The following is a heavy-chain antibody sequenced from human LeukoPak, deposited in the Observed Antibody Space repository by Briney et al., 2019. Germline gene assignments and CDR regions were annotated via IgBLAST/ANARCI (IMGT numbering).Heavy chain of an antibody. CDR3: AREMSYYYYMDV. V-gene: IGHV4-4*07. Sequence: SETLSLTCTVSGGSISSYYWGWIRQPAGKGLEWIGRIYTSGSTNYNPSLKSRVTMSVDTSKNQFTLKLSSVTAADTAVYYCAREMSYYYYMDVWGKGTTVTVSS. J-gene: IGHJ6*03. CDR2: IYTSGST. CDR1: GGSISSYY.